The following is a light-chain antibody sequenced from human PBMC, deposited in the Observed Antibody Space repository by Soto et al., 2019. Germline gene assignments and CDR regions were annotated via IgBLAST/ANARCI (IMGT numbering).Light chain of an antibody. CDR2: GGF. CDR3: QQYGVSPVYA. J-gene: IGKJ2*01. V-gene: IGKV3-20*01. CDR1: ESVSITY. Sequence: EIVLTQSPGTLPLSLGESATLSCRASESVSITYLAWYQQKPGQAPRLLIYGGFNRATGIPDRFSGSGSGTDFTLTINRLEPEDFAVYFCQCQQYGVSPVYAFGQGTKVDIK.